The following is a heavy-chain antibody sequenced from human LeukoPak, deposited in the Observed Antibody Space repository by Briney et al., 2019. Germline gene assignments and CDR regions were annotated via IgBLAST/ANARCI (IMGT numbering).Heavy chain of an antibody. J-gene: IGHJ5*02. Sequence: PGGSLGLSCAASGFTFSDYYMSWIRQAPGKGLEWVSYISSSSSYTNYADSVKGRFTISRDNAKNSLYLQMNSLRAEDTAVYYCARGFSSSGYYYWTWGQGTLVTVSS. CDR3: ARGFSSSGYYYWT. CDR2: ISSSSSYT. V-gene: IGHV3-11*06. CDR1: GFTFSDYY. D-gene: IGHD3-22*01.